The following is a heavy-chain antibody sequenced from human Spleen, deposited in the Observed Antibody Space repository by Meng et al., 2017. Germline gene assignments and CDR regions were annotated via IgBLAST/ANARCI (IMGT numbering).Heavy chain of an antibody. CDR2: INSDGSST. J-gene: IGHJ4*02. CDR3: ARGGYCSGGSCLDY. CDR1: GFTFSSYN. V-gene: IGHV3-74*01. D-gene: IGHD2-15*01. Sequence: GGSLRLSCAASGFTFSSYNMHWVRQTPGEGLVWVSRINSDGSSTSYADSVKGRFTISRDNAKNTLYLQMNSLRAEDTAVYYCARGGYCSGGSCLDYWGQGTLVTVSS.